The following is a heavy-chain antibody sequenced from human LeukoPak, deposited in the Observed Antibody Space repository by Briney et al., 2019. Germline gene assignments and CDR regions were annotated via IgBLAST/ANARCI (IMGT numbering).Heavy chain of an antibody. CDR3: AKDLYYYDSSGYSDY. D-gene: IGHD3-22*01. CDR2: ISGSGGST. Sequence: GGSLRLSCAASGFTFSGYSMNWVRQAPGKGLEWVSAISGSGGSTYYADSVKGRFTISRDNSKNTLYLQMNSLRAEDTAVYYCAKDLYYYDSSGYSDYWGQGTLVTVSS. CDR1: GFTFSGYS. J-gene: IGHJ4*02. V-gene: IGHV3-23*01.